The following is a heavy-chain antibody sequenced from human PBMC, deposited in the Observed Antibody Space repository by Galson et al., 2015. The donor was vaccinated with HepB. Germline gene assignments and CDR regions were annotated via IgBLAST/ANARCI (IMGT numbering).Heavy chain of an antibody. D-gene: IGHD2-21*02. J-gene: IGHJ4*02. CDR3: AKATLVGVTAPDY. CDR1: GFTFSSYA. V-gene: IGHV3-23*01. Sequence: SLRLSCAASGFTFSSYAMSWVRQAPGKGLERVSVISGSGDPTYADSVKGRFTISRDNSKNTLHLQMNSLRAEDTAIYYCAKATLVGVTAPDYWGQGTLVTVSS. CDR2: ISGSGDPT.